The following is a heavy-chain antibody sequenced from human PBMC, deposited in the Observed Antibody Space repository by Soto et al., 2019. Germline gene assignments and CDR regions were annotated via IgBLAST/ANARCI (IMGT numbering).Heavy chain of an antibody. D-gene: IGHD3-3*01. CDR2: IYYSAIT. CDR1: GGSISGGGYY. CDR3: ACVMCVDLGDPAVY. V-gene: IGHV4-31*04. Sequence: QVRLQESGPGLLRPSQTLSLTCTVSGGSISGGGYYWSWVRQHPGKGLEWLGYIYYSAITFYNPSLKSRLVLSLNTSQNQLSLRLTSITAADTAVYSLACVMCVDLGDPAVYWGQGALGTVAS. J-gene: IGHJ4*02.